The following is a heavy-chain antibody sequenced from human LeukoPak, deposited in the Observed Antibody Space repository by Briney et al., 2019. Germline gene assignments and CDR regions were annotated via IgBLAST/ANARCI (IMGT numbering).Heavy chain of an antibody. CDR2: INPNSGGT. J-gene: IGHJ3*02. D-gene: IGHD2-15*01. CDR1: RYTFTGYY. CDR3: AREGCSGGSCYSWWGFDI. V-gene: IGHV1-2*02. Sequence: ASVKVSCKASRYTFTGYYMHWVRQAPGQGLEWMGWINPNSGGTNYAQKFQGRVTMTRDTSISTAYMELSRLRSDDTAVYYCAREGCSGGSCYSWWGFDIWGQGTMVTVSS.